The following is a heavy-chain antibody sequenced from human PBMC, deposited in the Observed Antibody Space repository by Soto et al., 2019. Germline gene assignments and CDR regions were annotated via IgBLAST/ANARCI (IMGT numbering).Heavy chain of an antibody. CDR3: ARHFEYYDHSLLVDS. CDR2: ISAYNGNT. Sequence: ASVKVSCKASGYTFNSYGISWVRQAPGQVLEWMGWISAYNGNTNYAQKLQGRVTMTTDTSTSTAYMQLRSLRSDDTAVYYCARHFEYYDHSLLVDSWGQGTMVTVSS. J-gene: IGHJ5*01. V-gene: IGHV1-18*04. D-gene: IGHD3-22*01. CDR1: GYTFNSYG.